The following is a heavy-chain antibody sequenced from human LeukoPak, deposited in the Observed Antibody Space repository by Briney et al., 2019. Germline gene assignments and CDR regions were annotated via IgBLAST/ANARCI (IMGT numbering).Heavy chain of an antibody. CDR2: IRGSGGST. CDR3: AKCVSGYWPDY. V-gene: IGHV3-23*01. J-gene: IGHJ4*02. CDR1: GFTFSGYA. D-gene: IGHD3-22*01. Sequence: GGSLRLSCAASGFTFSGYAMNWVRQAPGKGLEWVSDIRGSGGSTDYADSVKGRFTISRDNSKNTLYLQMNSLRAEDTAVYYCAKCVSGYWPDYWGQGTLVTVSS.